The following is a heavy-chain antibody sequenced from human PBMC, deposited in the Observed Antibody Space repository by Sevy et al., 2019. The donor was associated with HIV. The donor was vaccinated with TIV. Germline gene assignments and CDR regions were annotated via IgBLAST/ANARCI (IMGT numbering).Heavy chain of an antibody. V-gene: IGHV3-30*18. Sequence: GGSLRLSCAASGFTFSTYGMHWVRQAPGKGLEWVAVISDDGNNKYYADCVKGRFSISRDNSKNTLYLQMNSLRGEDTAVYYCAKDLEQRLIRVRLGFDYWGQGTLVTVSS. J-gene: IGHJ4*02. D-gene: IGHD6-25*01. CDR1: GFTFSTYG. CDR2: ISDDGNNK. CDR3: AKDLEQRLIRVRLGFDY.